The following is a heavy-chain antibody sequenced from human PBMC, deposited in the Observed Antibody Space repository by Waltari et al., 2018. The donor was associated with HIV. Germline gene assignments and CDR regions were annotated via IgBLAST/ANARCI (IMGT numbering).Heavy chain of an antibody. CDR1: GYF. J-gene: IGHJ5*02. V-gene: IGHV4-34*01. Sequence: GYFWTWIRQPPGKGLEWIGEINHSGSTNYNPSLKSRVTMSVDTSKNQFSLKLSSVTAADTAVYYCAGRGYCSSTSCYTQFDPWGQGTLVTVSS. CDR3: AGRGYCSSTSCYTQFDP. CDR2: INHSGST. D-gene: IGHD2-2*02.